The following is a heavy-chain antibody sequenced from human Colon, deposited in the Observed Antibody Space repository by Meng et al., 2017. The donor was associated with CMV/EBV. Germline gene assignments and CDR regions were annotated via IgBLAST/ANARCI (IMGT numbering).Heavy chain of an antibody. Sequence: ASVKVSCKASGYTFTGHYLHWVRQAPGQGLEWMGWINPNIGVTKYAQKFQDRVTMTRDTSVTTGYMELSGLSSDDPAVYFCARARSTGPHKNFYYYGMDVWGQGTPVTVSS. CDR3: ARARSTGPHKNFYYYGMDV. D-gene: IGHD1-14*01. CDR2: INPNIGVT. J-gene: IGHJ6*02. CDR1: GYTFTGHY. V-gene: IGHV1-2*02.